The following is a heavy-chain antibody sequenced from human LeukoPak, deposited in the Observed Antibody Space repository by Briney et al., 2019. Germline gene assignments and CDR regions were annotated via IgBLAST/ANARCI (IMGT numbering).Heavy chain of an antibody. CDR1: GFTFRSYA. V-gene: IGHV3-30*18. J-gene: IGHJ2*01. Sequence: PGGSLRLSCAASGFTFRSYAMHWVRHAPGKGLEWVAIISYKVSNKDCADSGRGRFTISRDDSKNRLYLQMNSLRAEDTAVYYCAKDLGGGSGRYALWGRGTLVTVSS. CDR3: AKDLGGGSGRYAL. D-gene: IGHD6-19*01. CDR2: ISYKVSNK.